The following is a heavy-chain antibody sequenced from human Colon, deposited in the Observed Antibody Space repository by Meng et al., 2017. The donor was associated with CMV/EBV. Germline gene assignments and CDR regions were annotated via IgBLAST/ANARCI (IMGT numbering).Heavy chain of an antibody. V-gene: IGHV1-18*01. CDR3: SREVDYGGNIAFGY. CDR2: ISAYYGRT. J-gene: IGHJ4*01. Sequence: ASVKVSCKASGYNFVDYGLSWVRQAPGQGLQWMGWISAYYGRTRYARSLQDRVIMTRDTSTRTAYMELRSLKSDDTAVYFCSREVDYGGNIAFGYWGHGTLVTVSS. CDR1: GYNFVDYG. D-gene: IGHD4-23*01.